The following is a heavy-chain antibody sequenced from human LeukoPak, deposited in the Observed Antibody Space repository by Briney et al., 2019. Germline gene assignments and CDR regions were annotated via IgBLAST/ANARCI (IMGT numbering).Heavy chain of an antibody. CDR3: ARGGYDHAFDI. CDR1: GFTFSRYS. J-gene: IGHJ3*02. CDR2: ISSSSSFI. V-gene: IGHV3-21*01. D-gene: IGHD2-15*01. Sequence: GGSLRLSCAASGFTFSRYSMNWVRQAPGKGLEWVSSISSSSSFIYYADSVKGRFTISRDNAKNSLYLQMNSLRAEDTAVYYCARGGYDHAFDIWGQGTMVTVSS.